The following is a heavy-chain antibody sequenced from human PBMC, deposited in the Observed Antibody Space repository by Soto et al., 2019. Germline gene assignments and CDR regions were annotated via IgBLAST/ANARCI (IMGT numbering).Heavy chain of an antibody. CDR2: ISYSGST. J-gene: IGHJ6*02. D-gene: IGHD3-10*01. V-gene: IGHV4-59*01. Sequence: SETLSLTCTVSGVSITTYYWSWIRLPPGKGLEWIGYISYSGSTSYNHSLKNRVTMSVDTSKNQFSLKLSSVTAADTAVYYCARRLMIREVITHGMDVWGQGTTVTVSS. CDR1: GVSITTYY. CDR3: ARRLMIREVITHGMDV.